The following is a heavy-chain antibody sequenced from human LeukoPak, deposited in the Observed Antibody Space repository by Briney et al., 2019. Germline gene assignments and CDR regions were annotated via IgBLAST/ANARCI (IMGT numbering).Heavy chain of an antibody. CDR3: ARDLDDYVWGSYRGPDAFDI. Sequence: GGSLRLSCAGSGFTFSTYSMNWVRQAPGKGLEWVSSISSGGSYIYYADSVKGRFTISRDNAKNSLYLQMNSLRAEDTAVYYYARDLDDYVWGSYRGPDAFDIWGQGTMVTVSS. CDR1: GFTFSTYS. V-gene: IGHV3-21*01. CDR2: ISSGGSYI. J-gene: IGHJ3*02. D-gene: IGHD3-16*02.